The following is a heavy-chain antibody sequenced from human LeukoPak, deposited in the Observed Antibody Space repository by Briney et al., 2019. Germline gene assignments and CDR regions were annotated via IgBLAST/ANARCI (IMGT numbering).Heavy chain of an antibody. CDR3: ARNTVGSLDY. V-gene: IGHV3-7*01. D-gene: IGHD1-26*01. CDR1: GFTFTNSW. J-gene: IGHJ4*02. CDR2: IKQDGSTK. Sequence: GGSLRLSCAASGFTFTNSWMAWVRQAPGKGLEWVANIKQDGSTKHYADSLKSRFTISRDNPKNSLYLQMNSLRADDTAVYYCARNTVGSLDYWGQGILVTVAS.